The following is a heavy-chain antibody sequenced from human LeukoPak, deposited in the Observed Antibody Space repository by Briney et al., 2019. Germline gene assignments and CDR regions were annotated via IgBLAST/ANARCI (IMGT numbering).Heavy chain of an antibody. V-gene: IGHV4-34*01. J-gene: IGHJ2*01. CDR3: ARGPSKTTVTTSSSYYWDFDL. D-gene: IGHD4-17*01. CDR2: IIHSGST. CDR1: GGSFSGYY. Sequence: ETLSLTCAVYGGSFSGYYWSWIRQPPGKGLEWIGDIIHSGSTNYNPSLKSRVTISVDTSKNQFSLKLSSVTAADTAVYYCARGPSKTTVTTSSSYYWDFDLWGRGTLVTVSS.